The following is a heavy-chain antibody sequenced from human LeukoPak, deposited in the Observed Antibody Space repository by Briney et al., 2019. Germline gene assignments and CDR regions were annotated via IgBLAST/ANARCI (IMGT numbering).Heavy chain of an antibody. CDR1: GGSISSYY. J-gene: IGHJ5*02. D-gene: IGHD6-13*01. CDR2: IYYSGST. V-gene: IGHV4-59*01. Sequence: SETLSLTCTVSGGSISSYYWSWIRQPPGKGLEWIGYIYYSGSTNYNPSLKSRVTISVDTSKNQFPLKLSSVTAADTAVYYCAREGGQYSSSWYRNWFDPWGQGTLVTVSS. CDR3: AREGGQYSSSWYRNWFDP.